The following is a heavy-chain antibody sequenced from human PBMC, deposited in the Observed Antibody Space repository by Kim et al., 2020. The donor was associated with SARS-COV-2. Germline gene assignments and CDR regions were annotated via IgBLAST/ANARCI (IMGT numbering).Heavy chain of an antibody. D-gene: IGHD3-10*01. CDR3: AKDENYYGSGSPYDFDD. Sequence: GGSLRLSCAASGFTFSTYAMTWVRQAPGKGLEWVSVICSGGGSTYSADSVKGRFTISRDNSKNTLYLQMNSLRAEDTAVYYCAKDENYYGSGSPYDFDDWGQGGLVTVSS. CDR1: GFTFSTYA. V-gene: IGHV3-23*03. J-gene: IGHJ4*02. CDR2: ICSGGGST.